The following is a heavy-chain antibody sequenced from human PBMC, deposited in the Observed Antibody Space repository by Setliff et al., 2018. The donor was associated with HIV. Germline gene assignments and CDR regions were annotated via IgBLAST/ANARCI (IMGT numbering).Heavy chain of an antibody. CDR2: IYYSGSA. V-gene: IGHV4-39*07. CDR1: GGSIRNEDYF. CDR3: ARRIYGNNPYYDY. Sequence: SETLSLTCTVSGGSIRNEDYFWSWIRQPPGKGLEWIGSIYYSGSAYYNPSFKSRVTISVDTSQNQFSLKLSSVTAADTAIYYCARRIYGNNPYYDYWSQGTLVTVSS. J-gene: IGHJ4*02. D-gene: IGHD4-17*01.